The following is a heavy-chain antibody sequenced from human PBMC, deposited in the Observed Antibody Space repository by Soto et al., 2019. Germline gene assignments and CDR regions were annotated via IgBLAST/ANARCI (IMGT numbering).Heavy chain of an antibody. D-gene: IGHD3-22*01. CDR2: ISYDGSNK. J-gene: IGHJ4*02. CDR3: AREAPYYYDSSGYYYGPYFDY. CDR1: GFTFSSYA. Sequence: GGSLRLSCAASGFTFSSYAMHWVRQAPGKGLEWVAVISYDGSNKYYADSVKGRFTISRDNSKNTLYLQMNSLRAEDTAVYYCAREAPYYYDSSGYYYGPYFDYWGQGTLVTVSS. V-gene: IGHV3-30-3*01.